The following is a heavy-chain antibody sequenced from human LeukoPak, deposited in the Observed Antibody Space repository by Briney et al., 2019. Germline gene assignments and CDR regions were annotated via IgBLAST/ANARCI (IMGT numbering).Heavy chain of an antibody. D-gene: IGHD6-6*01. J-gene: IGHJ4*02. CDR1: GATFSIYA. CDR3: ARGAYSSSSDLGDY. Sequence: SVKVSCKASGATFSIYAISWVRQAPGQGLGWMGRIIPIFGTANYAQKFQGRVTITTDESTSTAYMELSSLRSEATAVYYCARGAYSSSSDLGDYWGQGTLVTVSS. V-gene: IGHV1-69*05. CDR2: IIPIFGTA.